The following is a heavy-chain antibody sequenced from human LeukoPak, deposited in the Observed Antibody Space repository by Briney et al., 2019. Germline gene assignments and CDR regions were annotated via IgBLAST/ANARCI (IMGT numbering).Heavy chain of an antibody. D-gene: IGHD2-15*01. Sequence: WASVKVSCKASGYTFTGYYMHWVRQAPGQGLEWMGWINTNTGNPTYAQGFTGRFVFSLDTSVSTAYLQISSLKAEDTAVYYCARKEGYPDNWFDPWGQGTLVTVSS. CDR2: INTNTGNP. V-gene: IGHV7-4-1*02. CDR3: ARKEGYPDNWFDP. CDR1: GYTFTGYY. J-gene: IGHJ5*02.